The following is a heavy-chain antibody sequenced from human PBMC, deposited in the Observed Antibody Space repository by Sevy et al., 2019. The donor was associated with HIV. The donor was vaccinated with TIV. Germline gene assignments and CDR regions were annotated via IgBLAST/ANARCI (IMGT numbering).Heavy chain of an antibody. CDR3: ATSYSSNLHRFDY. Sequence: GGSLRLSCAASGFTFDANGMSWVRQAPGKGLEWVSGINWNGGSTGYADSVKGRFTISRDNAKNSLYLQMNNLRAEDMALYHCATSYSSNLHRFDYWGQGTLVTVSS. CDR2: INWNGGST. CDR1: GFTFDANG. D-gene: IGHD6-13*01. V-gene: IGHV3-20*01. J-gene: IGHJ4*02.